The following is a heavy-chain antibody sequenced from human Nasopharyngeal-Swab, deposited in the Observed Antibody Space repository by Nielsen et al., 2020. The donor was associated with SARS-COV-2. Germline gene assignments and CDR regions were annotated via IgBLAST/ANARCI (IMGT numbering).Heavy chain of an antibody. CDR2: ISWNSGSI. D-gene: IGHD6-6*01. CDR1: GFNFVDYT. Sequence: GRSVRRSCAGAGFNFVDYTMHWVRQAPGKGLEWVSGISWNSGSIGYADSVKGRFTISRDNAKNSLYLQMNSLRAEDTALYYCAKTMVYSSSSYYFDYWGQGTLVTVSS. J-gene: IGHJ4*02. CDR3: AKTMVYSSSSYYFDY. V-gene: IGHV3-9*01.